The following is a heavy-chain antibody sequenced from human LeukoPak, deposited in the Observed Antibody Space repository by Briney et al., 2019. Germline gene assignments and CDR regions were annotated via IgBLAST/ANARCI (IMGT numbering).Heavy chain of an antibody. Sequence: SVKVSCKASGGTFSSYAISWVRQAPGQGLEWMGGIIPIFGTANYAQKFQGRVTITADESTSTAYMELSSLRSEDTAVYYCARDLGCGTTVTTYWGQGTLVTVSS. D-gene: IGHD4-17*01. CDR2: IIPIFGTA. J-gene: IGHJ4*02. CDR1: GGTFSSYA. V-gene: IGHV1-69*01. CDR3: ARDLGCGTTVTTY.